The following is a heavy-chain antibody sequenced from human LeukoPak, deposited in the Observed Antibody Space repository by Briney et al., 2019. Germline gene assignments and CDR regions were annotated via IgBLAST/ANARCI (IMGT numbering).Heavy chain of an antibody. CDR2: ISAYNGNT. J-gene: IGHJ4*02. CDR3: AREAAAAGTWCY. Sequence: ASVKVSCKASGYTFTSYGISWVRQAPGQGLEWMGWISAYNGNTNYAQKLQGRVTMTTDTSTSTAYMELSSLRSEDTAVYYCAREAAAAGTWCYWGQGTLVTVSS. V-gene: IGHV1-18*01. CDR1: GYTFTSYG. D-gene: IGHD6-13*01.